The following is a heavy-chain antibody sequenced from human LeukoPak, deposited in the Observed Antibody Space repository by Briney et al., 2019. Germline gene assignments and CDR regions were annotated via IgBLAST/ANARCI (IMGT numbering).Heavy chain of an antibody. J-gene: IGHJ6*03. V-gene: IGHV3-48*03. CDR2: TTSTGRTT. Sequence: GGSLRLSCAASGFSFSTYDMNWVRQAPGKGLDWVSYTTSTGRTTYYADSVKGRFTISRDNAKHSLYLQMNSLRVEDTAVYYCARLPDPYYYYYMDVWGKGTTVTVSS. CDR1: GFSFSTYD. CDR3: ARLPDPYYYYYMDV.